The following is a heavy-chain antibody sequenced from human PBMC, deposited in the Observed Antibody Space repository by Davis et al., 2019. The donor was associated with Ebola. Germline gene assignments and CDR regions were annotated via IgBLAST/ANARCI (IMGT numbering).Heavy chain of an antibody. CDR1: GFTFDDYT. CDR3: AKSGLSFGVVKYHYGMDV. D-gene: IGHD3-3*01. CDR2: ISGSGGNT. V-gene: IGHV3-23*01. Sequence: GGSLRLSCAASGFTFDDYTMYWVRQAPGKGLEWVSAISGSGGNTYYADSVKGRFTISRDNSKKTLYLQMNSLRAEDTAVYYCAKSGLSFGVVKYHYGMDVWGKGTTVTVSS. J-gene: IGHJ6*04.